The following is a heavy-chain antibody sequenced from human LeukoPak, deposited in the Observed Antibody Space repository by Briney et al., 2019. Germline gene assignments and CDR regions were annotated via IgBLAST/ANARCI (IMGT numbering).Heavy chain of an antibody. CDR2: INSDGGST. CDR3: ARRIQGMAPYYFDY. Sequence: GGSLRLSCTATGFTFSSYWMHWVRQALGKGVVWVSRINSDGGSTSYADSVKGRFTISRDNAKNTLYLQMNSLRAEDTAVYYCARRIQGMAPYYFDYWGQGTLVTVSS. J-gene: IGHJ4*02. V-gene: IGHV3-74*01. CDR1: GFTFSSYW. D-gene: IGHD5-24*01.